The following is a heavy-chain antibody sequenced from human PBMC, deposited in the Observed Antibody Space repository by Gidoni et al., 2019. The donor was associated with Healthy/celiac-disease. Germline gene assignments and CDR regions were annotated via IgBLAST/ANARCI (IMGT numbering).Heavy chain of an antibody. CDR3: ARGPNYYDSSGYYFDY. D-gene: IGHD3-22*01. CDR2: IYSGGST. J-gene: IGHJ4*02. Sequence: EVQLVESGGGLIQPGGSLRLSCAASGFTASSNYMSWVRQAPGKGLEWVSVIYSGGSTYYADSVKGRFTISRDNSKNTLYLQMNSLRAEDTAVYYCARGPNYYDSSGYYFDYWGQGTLVTVSS. V-gene: IGHV3-53*01. CDR1: GFTASSNY.